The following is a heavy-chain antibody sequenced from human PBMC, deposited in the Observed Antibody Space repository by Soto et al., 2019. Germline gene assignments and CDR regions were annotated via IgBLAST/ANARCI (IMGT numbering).Heavy chain of an antibody. CDR1: GFTFSSYS. CDR3: AREIRFLEWLFLNYFDY. Sequence: GGSLRLSCAASGFTFSSYSMNWVRQAPGKGLEWVSSISSSSSYIYYADSVKGRFTISRDNAKNSLYLQMNSLRAEDTAVYYCAREIRFLEWLFLNYFDYWGQGTLVTVSS. D-gene: IGHD3-3*01. V-gene: IGHV3-21*01. J-gene: IGHJ4*02. CDR2: ISSSSSYI.